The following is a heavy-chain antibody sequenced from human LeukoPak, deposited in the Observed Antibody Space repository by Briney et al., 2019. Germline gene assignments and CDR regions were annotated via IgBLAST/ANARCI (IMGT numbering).Heavy chain of an antibody. CDR2: IYYSGST. CDR3: ARLEMTTGDY. CDR1: GGSISSSSYY. V-gene: IGHV4-39*01. Sequence: PSETLSLTCTVSGGSISSSSYYWGWIRQPPGKGLEWIGSIYYSGSTYYNPSLKSRVTISVDTSKNQFSLKLSSVTAADTAVYYCARLEMTTGDYWGQGTLVTVSS. D-gene: IGHD4-17*01. J-gene: IGHJ4*02.